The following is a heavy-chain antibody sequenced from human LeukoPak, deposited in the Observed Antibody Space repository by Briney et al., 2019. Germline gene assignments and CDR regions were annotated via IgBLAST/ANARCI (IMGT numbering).Heavy chain of an antibody. J-gene: IGHJ4*02. CDR3: ARDRSADYYGSGSLDY. Sequence: ASVKVSCKASGGTFSSYAISWARQAPGQGLEWMGRIIPIFGTANYAQKFQGRVTITTDESTSTAYMELSSLRSEDTAVYYCARDRSADYYGSGSLDYWGQGTLVTVSS. V-gene: IGHV1-69*05. CDR2: IIPIFGTA. D-gene: IGHD3-10*01. CDR1: GGTFSSYA.